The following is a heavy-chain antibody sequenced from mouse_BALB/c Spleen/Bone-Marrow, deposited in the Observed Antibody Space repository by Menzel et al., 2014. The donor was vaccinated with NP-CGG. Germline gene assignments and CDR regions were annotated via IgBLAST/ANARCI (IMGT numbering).Heavy chain of an antibody. CDR2: IWTGGGT. CDR1: GFSLTSYD. J-gene: IGHJ3*01. V-gene: IGHV2-9-2*01. CDR3: VRPYGNYEAWFAY. Sequence: VQGVESGPGLVAPSQSLSITCTVSGFSLTSYDISWIRQPPGKGLEWLGVIWTGGGTNYNSAFMSRLSISKDNSKSQVFLKMNSLQTDDTAIYYCVRPYGNYEAWFAYWGQGTLVTVSA. D-gene: IGHD2-1*01.